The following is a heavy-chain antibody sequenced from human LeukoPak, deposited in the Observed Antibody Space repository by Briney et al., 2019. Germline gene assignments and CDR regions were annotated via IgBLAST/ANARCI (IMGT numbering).Heavy chain of an antibody. D-gene: IGHD3-3*01. J-gene: IGHJ4*02. CDR1: GFTFSNYA. Sequence: GGSLRLSCAASGFTFSNYAMSWVRQAPGKGLEWVSALSGSGGSTYYADSVKGRFTISRDNSKNTLYLQMNSLRAEDTAVYYCAKAYYDFWSGYYLSSSFDYWGQGTLVTVSS. CDR2: LSGSGGST. CDR3: AKAYYDFWSGYYLSSSFDY. V-gene: IGHV3-23*01.